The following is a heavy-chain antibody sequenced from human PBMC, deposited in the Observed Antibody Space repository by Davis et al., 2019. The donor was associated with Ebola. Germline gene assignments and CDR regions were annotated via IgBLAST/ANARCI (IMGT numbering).Heavy chain of an antibody. Sequence: ASVKVSCKASGYTFTNYDINWVRQATGQGLEWMGWVNPNSGNTGYAQKFQGRITMTRNISISTAYMELSSLRSEDTAVYYCARRVGARSGFDYWGQGSLVTVSS. V-gene: IGHV1-8*01. CDR3: ARRVGARSGFDY. D-gene: IGHD1-26*01. CDR2: VNPNSGNT. J-gene: IGHJ4*02. CDR1: GYTFTNYD.